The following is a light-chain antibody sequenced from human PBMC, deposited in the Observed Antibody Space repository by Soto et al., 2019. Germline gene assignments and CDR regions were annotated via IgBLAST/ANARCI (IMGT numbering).Light chain of an antibody. J-gene: IGKJ1*01. V-gene: IGKV3-11*01. CDR2: DAS. CDR3: QQRSTTWT. CDR1: RSVNNY. Sequence: EIVLTQSPGTLSLSPGERATLSCRASRSVNNYLAWYQQKPGQIPRLLIYDASNRATNIPARFSGSGSGTEFTLTISSLEPEDFAVYYCQQRSTTWTFGQGTKVEIK.